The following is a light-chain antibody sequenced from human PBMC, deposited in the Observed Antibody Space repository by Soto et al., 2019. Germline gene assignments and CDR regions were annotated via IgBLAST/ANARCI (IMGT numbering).Light chain of an antibody. CDR1: SSDVGGYNY. CDR3: CSYTSSSTPV. J-gene: IGLJ1*01. CDR2: EVS. V-gene: IGLV2-14*01. Sequence: QSALTQPASVSGSPGQSITISCTGTSSDVGGYNYVSWYQHHPGKAPKLIIYEVSNRPSGVSNRFSGSKSGNTASLTISGLQAEDDADYYCCSYTSSSTPVFGTGTKLTVL.